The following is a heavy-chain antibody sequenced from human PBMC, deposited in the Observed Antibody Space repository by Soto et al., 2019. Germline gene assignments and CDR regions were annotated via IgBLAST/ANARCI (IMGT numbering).Heavy chain of an antibody. CDR2: IRGSGANT. J-gene: IGHJ6*03. D-gene: IGHD5-12*01. V-gene: IGHV3-23*01. Sequence: GGSLRLSCAASGFTFSSYAMTWARQAPGKGLEWVSAIRGSGANTYYAESVKGRFTISRDNSKNTLYLQMNSMRAEDTAIYYCTKQPGYSGYGYPYYMDVWGKGTTVTVSS. CDR3: TKQPGYSGYGYPYYMDV. CDR1: GFTFSSYA.